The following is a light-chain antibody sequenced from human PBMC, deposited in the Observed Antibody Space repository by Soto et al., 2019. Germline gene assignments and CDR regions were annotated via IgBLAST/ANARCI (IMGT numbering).Light chain of an antibody. CDR1: QSVSSNY. J-gene: IGKJ4*01. CDR2: RAS. V-gene: IGKV3-20*01. CDR3: PQYGSSPLT. Sequence: EIVLTQSPGTLSLSPGERATLSCRASQSVSSNYVAWYQQKPGQTPKVLIYRASSRATGIPDRFSGSGSGTDFTLTIRRLEPEDFAMYYCPQYGSSPLTFGGGTKVDLK.